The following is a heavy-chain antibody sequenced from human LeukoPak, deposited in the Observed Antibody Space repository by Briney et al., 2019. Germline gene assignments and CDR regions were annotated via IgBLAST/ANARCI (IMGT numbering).Heavy chain of an antibody. J-gene: IGHJ4*02. D-gene: IGHD6-13*01. CDR3: ARIERGAAAGTPFDY. V-gene: IGHV1-2*02. Sequence: ASVKVSCKASGYTFTGYYMHWVRQAPGQGLEWMGWINPNRGGTNYAQKFQGRVTMTRDTSISTAYMELSRLRSDDTAVYYCARIERGAAAGTPFDYWGQGTLVTVSS. CDR1: GYTFTGYY. CDR2: INPNRGGT.